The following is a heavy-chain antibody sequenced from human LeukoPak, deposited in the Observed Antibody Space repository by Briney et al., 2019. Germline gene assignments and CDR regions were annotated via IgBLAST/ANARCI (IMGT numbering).Heavy chain of an antibody. J-gene: IGHJ4*02. CDR2: IYYSGST. CDR1: GGSISSSSYY. D-gene: IGHD1-26*01. V-gene: IGHV4-61*05. CDR3: ARVGWELPGPVDY. Sequence: SETLSLTCTVSGGSISSSSYYWGWIRQPPGKGLEWIGYIYYSGSTYYNPSLKSRVTISVDTSKNQFSLKLSSVTAADTAVYYCARVGWELPGPVDYWGQGTLVTVSS.